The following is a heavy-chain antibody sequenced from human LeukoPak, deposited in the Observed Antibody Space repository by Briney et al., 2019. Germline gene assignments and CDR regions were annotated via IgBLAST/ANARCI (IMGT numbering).Heavy chain of an antibody. V-gene: IGHV3-48*03. CDR1: GFTFSSYE. Sequence: PGGSLRLSCAASGFTFSSYEMNWVRQAPGKGLEWVSHISSSGSTIYYADPVKGRFTISRDNAKNSLYLQMNSLRAEDTAVYYCARYPVFGEYYYYMDVWGKGTTVTVSS. J-gene: IGHJ6*03. CDR3: ARYPVFGEYYYYMDV. CDR2: ISSSGSTI. D-gene: IGHD3-3*01.